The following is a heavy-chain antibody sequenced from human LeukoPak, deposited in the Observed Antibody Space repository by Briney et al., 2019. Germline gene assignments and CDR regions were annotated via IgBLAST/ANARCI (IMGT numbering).Heavy chain of an antibody. Sequence: ASVKVSCKASGYTFTGYYMHWVRQAPGQGLEWMGWINPNSGGTNYAQKFQGRVTMTRDTSISTAYMELSRLRSDGTAVYYCARGYYYDSSGYYYEHYFDYWGQGTLVTVSS. CDR1: GYTFTGYY. D-gene: IGHD3-22*01. CDR2: INPNSGGT. J-gene: IGHJ4*02. CDR3: ARGYYYDSSGYYYEHYFDY. V-gene: IGHV1-2*02.